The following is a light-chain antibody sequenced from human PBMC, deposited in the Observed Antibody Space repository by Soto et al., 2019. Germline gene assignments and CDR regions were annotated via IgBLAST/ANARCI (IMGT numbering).Light chain of an antibody. Sequence: DIQMTQSPSTLSASVGDRVLSTCRASPSISSWLAWYQQKPGKAPKLLIYKATTLESGVPSRFSGSGSGTAFTLTISSLQPDDFATYYCQHYNSSPLTFGGGTRVEIK. CDR1: PSISSW. V-gene: IGKV1-5*03. J-gene: IGKJ4*01. CDR2: KAT. CDR3: QHYNSSPLT.